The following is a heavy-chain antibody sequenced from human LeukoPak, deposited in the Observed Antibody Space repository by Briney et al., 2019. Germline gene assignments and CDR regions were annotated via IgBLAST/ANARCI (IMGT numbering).Heavy chain of an antibody. CDR3: ARTTRYCSGGSCYPTDY. J-gene: IGHJ4*02. Sequence: GGSLRLSCAASGFTFSTYWMSWVRQAPGKGLEWVATIKQDGSEIYYMDSVKGRFTISRDNSKNTLYLQMNSLRAEDTAVYYCARTTRYCSGGSCYPTDYWGQGTLVTVSS. CDR2: IKQDGSEI. D-gene: IGHD2-15*01. V-gene: IGHV3-7*01. CDR1: GFTFSTYW.